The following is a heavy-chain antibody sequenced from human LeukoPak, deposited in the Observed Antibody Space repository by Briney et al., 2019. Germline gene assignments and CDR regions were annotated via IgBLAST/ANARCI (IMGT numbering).Heavy chain of an antibody. Sequence: GGSLRLSCAASRFTFSSYWMHWVRQAPGKGLVWVSRINSDGSSTSYADSVKGRFTISRDNAKNTLYLQMNSLRAEDTAVYYCARGATDVTRWFDPWGQGTRVTVSS. CDR2: INSDGSST. D-gene: IGHD1-1*01. CDR3: ARGATDVTRWFDP. CDR1: RFTFSSYW. J-gene: IGHJ5*02. V-gene: IGHV3-74*01.